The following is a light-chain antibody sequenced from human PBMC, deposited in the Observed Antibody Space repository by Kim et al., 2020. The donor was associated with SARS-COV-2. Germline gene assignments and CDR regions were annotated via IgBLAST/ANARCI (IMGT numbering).Light chain of an antibody. J-gene: IGLJ1*01. CDR2: EVS. CDR1: RRDVDGYDL. Sequence: SVTSSCTGTRRDVDGYDLVSLYQHHPGKAPKLFIYEVSKRPSGIPDRFSGAKSGNTASLTVSGLQAEDEADYYCISYAGSNNFYVFGTGTKVTVL. V-gene: IGLV2-8*01. CDR3: ISYAGSNNFYV.